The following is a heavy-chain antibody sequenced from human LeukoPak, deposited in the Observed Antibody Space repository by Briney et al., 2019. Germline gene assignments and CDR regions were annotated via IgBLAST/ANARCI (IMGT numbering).Heavy chain of an antibody. CDR2: FDPEDGET. J-gene: IGHJ5*02. V-gene: IGHV1-24*01. D-gene: IGHD3-9*01. CDR1: GYTLTELS. Sequence: ASVKVSFKVSGYTLTELSMHWVRQAPGKGLEWMGGFDPEDGETIYAQKFQGRVTMTEDTSTDTAYMELSSLRSEDTAVYYCATVDILTGYPNWFDPWGQGTLVTVSS. CDR3: ATVDILTGYPNWFDP.